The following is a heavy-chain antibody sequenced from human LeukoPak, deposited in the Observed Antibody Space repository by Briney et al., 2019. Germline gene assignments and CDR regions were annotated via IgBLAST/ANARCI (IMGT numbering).Heavy chain of an antibody. CDR1: GGSISSGGYS. V-gene: IGHV4-30-2*01. D-gene: IGHD5-18*01. CDR3: ARGGHTARDAFDI. Sequence: SETLSLTCAVSGGSISSGGYSWSWIRQPPGKGLEWIGYIYHSGSPYYNPSLKSRVTISVDRSKNQFSLKLSSVTAADTSVYYCARGGHTARDAFDIWGQGTMVTVSS. CDR2: IYHSGSP. J-gene: IGHJ3*02.